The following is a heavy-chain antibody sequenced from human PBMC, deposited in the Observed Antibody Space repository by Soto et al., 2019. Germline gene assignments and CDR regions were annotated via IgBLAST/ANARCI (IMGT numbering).Heavy chain of an antibody. CDR3: ASTRGSSYDY. V-gene: IGHV3-NL1*01. Sequence: ESGGGVVQPGRSLRLSCAASGFIFRNYGMHWVRQAPGKGLEWVSVIYNGGGTYYADSVKGRFTISRDNSKNTLYLQMNSLRAEDTAVYYCASTRGSSYDYWGQGTLVTVSS. D-gene: IGHD6-6*01. CDR1: GFIFRNYG. J-gene: IGHJ4*02. CDR2: IYNGGGT.